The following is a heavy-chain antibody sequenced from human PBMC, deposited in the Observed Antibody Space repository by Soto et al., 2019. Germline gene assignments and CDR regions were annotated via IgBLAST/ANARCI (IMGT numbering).Heavy chain of an antibody. CDR3: ARPLWRDDYNWGYFDL. D-gene: IGHD4-4*01. J-gene: IGHJ2*01. Sequence: QVQLVESGGGVVQPGRSLRLSCAASGFTFSSYAMHWVRQAPGKGLEWVAVISYDGSNKYCTDSVKGRFTISRDNSKNTLYLQMNSLRAEDTAVYYCARPLWRDDYNWGYFDLWGRGTLVTVSS. V-gene: IGHV3-30-3*01. CDR1: GFTFSSYA. CDR2: ISYDGSNK.